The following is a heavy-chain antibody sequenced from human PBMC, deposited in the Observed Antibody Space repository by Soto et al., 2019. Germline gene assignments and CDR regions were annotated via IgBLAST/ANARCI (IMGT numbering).Heavy chain of an antibody. Sequence: QVQLQQWGAGLLKPSETLSLTCAVYCGSFRGYYWSWIRQPRGKGLEWIGEINHSGSTNYNPSLKSRVTMSVDTSKNQFSLKLSSVTAADTAVYYCARTSKFDCWGQGTLVTVSS. D-gene: IGHD6-6*01. CDR2: INHSGST. V-gene: IGHV4-34*02. CDR3: ARTSKFDC. J-gene: IGHJ4*02. CDR1: CGSFRGYY.